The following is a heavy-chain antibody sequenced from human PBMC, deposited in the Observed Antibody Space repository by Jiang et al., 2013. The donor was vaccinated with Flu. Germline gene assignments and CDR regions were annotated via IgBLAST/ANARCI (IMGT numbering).Heavy chain of an antibody. CDR2: IYYSGST. CDR1: GGSISSGDYY. D-gene: IGHD3-9*01. CDR3: ARVRKEESTRYFDWFRVSYFDY. J-gene: IGHJ4*02. V-gene: IGHV4-30-4*01. Sequence: GPGLVKPSQTLSLTCTVSGGSISSGDYYWSWIRQPPGKGLEWIGYIYYSGSTYYNPSLKSRVTISVDTSKNQFSLKLSSVTAADTAVYYCARVRKEESTRYFDWFRVSYFDYWGQGTLVTVSS.